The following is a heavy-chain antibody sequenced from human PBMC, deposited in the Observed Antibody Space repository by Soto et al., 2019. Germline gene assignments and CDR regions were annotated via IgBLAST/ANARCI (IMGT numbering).Heavy chain of an antibody. CDR2: INAGNGNT. J-gene: IGHJ4*02. CDR1: GYTFTSYA. D-gene: IGHD1-26*01. Sequence: QVQLVQSGAEEKKPGASVKVSCKASGYTFTSYAMHWVRQAPGQRLEWMGGINAGNGNTKYSQKFQGRVTITRDTSASTAYMELSSLTSEDTAVYYCASDGWDRTFDYWGQGTLVTVSS. V-gene: IGHV1-3*05. CDR3: ASDGWDRTFDY.